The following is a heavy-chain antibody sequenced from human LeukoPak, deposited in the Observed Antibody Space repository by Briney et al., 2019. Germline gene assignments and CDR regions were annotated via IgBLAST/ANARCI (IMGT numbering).Heavy chain of an antibody. D-gene: IGHD3-22*01. J-gene: IGHJ3*02. CDR3: ARQDSSGYYYDAFDI. CDR1: GFTFSSYW. Sequence: PGGSLRLSCAASGFTFSSYWMSWVRQAPGKGLEWVANIKQDGSEKYYVDSVKGRFTISRDNAKNSLYLQMNSLRAEDTAVYYCARQDSSGYYYDAFDIWGQGTMVTVSS. V-gene: IGHV3-7*01. CDR2: IKQDGSEK.